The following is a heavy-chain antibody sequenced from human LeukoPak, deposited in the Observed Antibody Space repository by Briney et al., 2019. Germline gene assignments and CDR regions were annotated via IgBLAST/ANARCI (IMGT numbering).Heavy chain of an antibody. D-gene: IGHD1-7*01. V-gene: IGHV3-23*01. CDR3: AKDKWNYVTYFDS. J-gene: IGHJ4*02. CDR2: MSSSGTNT. CDR1: GFTFSPYA. Sequence: GGSLRLSCAASGFTFSPYAMSWVRQAPGKGLEWVSGMSSSGTNTYYADSVKGRFTVSRDNSKNTLDLQMDSLRAEDTALYYCAKDKWNYVTYFDSRGQGTMVSVSS.